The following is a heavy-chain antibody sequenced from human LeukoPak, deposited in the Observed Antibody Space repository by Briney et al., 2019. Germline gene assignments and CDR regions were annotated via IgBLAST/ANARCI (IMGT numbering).Heavy chain of an antibody. Sequence: KPSETLSLTCTVSGGSISSGDYYWSWIRQHPGKGLEWIGYIYYSGSTYYNPSLKSRVTISLDTSKNQFSLKLSSVTAADTAVYYCARDQEGSGTDYWGQGTLVTVSS. CDR1: GGSISSGDYY. V-gene: IGHV4-31*03. D-gene: IGHD3-10*01. CDR3: ARDQEGSGTDY. CDR2: IYYSGST. J-gene: IGHJ4*02.